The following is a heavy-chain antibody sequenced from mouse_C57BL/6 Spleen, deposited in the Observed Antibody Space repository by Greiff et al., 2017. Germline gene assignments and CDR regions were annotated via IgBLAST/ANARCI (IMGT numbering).Heavy chain of an antibody. CDR3: TIITTVVGY. CDR2: IDPENGDT. V-gene: IGHV14-4*01. Sequence: EVQLQQSGAELVRPGASVKLSCTASGFNIKDDYMHWVKQRPEQGLEWIGWIDPENGDTEYASKFQGKATITADTSSNTAYLQLSSLTSEDTAVYYCTIITTVVGYWGQGTLVTVSA. CDR1: GFNIKDDY. D-gene: IGHD1-1*01. J-gene: IGHJ3*01.